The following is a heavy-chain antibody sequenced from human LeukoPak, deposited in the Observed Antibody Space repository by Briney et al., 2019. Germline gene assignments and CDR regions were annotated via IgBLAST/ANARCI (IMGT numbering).Heavy chain of an antibody. V-gene: IGHV3-21*01. CDR3: ARDHLGLLGYCSSTSCSNWFDP. Sequence: GGSLRLSCAASGFTFSSYSMNWVRQAPGKGLEWVSSISSSGSYIYYADSVKGRFTISRDNAKNSLYLQMNSLRAEDTAVYYCARDHLGLLGYCSSTSCSNWFDPWGQGTLVTVSS. D-gene: IGHD2-2*01. CDR2: ISSSGSYI. CDR1: GFTFSSYS. J-gene: IGHJ5*02.